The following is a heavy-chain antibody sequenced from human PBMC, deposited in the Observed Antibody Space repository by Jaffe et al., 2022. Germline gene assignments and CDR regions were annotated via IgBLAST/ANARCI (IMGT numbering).Heavy chain of an antibody. CDR2: INPSGGST. D-gene: IGHD3-22*01. CDR3: ARGSSGYYYTPGGDY. J-gene: IGHJ4*02. CDR1: GYTFTSYY. Sequence: QVQLVQSGAEVKKPGASVKVSCKASGYTFTSYYMHWVRQAPGQGLEWMGIINPSGGSTSYAQKFQGRVTMTRDTSTSTVYMELSSLRSEDTAVYYCARGSSGYYYTPGGDYWGQGTLVTVSS. V-gene: IGHV1-46*01.